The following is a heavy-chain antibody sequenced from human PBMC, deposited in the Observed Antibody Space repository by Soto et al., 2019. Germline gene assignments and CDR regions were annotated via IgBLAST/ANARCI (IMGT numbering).Heavy chain of an antibody. V-gene: IGHV4-59*08. CDR2: SYYSGST. CDR1: GGSISSYY. D-gene: IGHD6-13*01. J-gene: IGHJ4*02. Sequence: QVQLQESGPGLVKPSETLSLTCTVSGGSISSYYWSWIRQPPGKGLEWIGYSYYSGSTNYKPSLKRRVTISVDTSKNQFSLKLSSVTAADTAVYYCARRYSSSFDSWGQGTLVTVSS. CDR3: ARRYSSSFDS.